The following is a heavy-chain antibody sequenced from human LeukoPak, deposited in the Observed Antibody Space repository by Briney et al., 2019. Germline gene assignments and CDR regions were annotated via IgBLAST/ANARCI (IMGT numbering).Heavy chain of an antibody. J-gene: IGHJ4*02. CDR3: AKVEHYYDSSGYLYYFDY. CDR1: GFTFSSYA. V-gene: IGHV3-23*01. CDR2: ISGSGGGT. D-gene: IGHD3-22*01. Sequence: GGSLRLSCAASGFTFSSYAMSWVRQAPGKGLEWVSAISGSGGGTYYADSVKGRFTISRDNSKNTLYLQMNSLRAEDTAVYYCAKVEHYYDSSGYLYYFDYWGQGTLVTVSS.